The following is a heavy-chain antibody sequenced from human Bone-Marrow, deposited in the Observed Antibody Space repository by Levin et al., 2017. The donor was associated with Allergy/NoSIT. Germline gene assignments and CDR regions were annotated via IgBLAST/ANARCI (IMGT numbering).Heavy chain of an antibody. Sequence: GGSLRLSCEASGFLFSSYSMNWVRQAPGKGLEWVASISGGSTYISYADSLKGRLTVSRDNARNNLFLQIDRLRAEDPAVYYCVRDSRRATRPSYPWGRGTLVIVS. CDR1: GFLFSSYS. CDR2: ISGGSTYI. V-gene: IGHV3-21*06. CDR3: VRDSRRATRPSYP. D-gene: IGHD6-6*01. J-gene: IGHJ4*02.